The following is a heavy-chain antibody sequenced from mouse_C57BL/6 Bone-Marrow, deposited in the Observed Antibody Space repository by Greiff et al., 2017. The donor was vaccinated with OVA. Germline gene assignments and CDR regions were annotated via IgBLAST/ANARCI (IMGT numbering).Heavy chain of an antibody. Sequence: QVQLKESGPGLVQPSQSLSITCTVSGFSLTSYGVHWVRQSPGKGLEWLGVIWSGGSTDYNAAFISRLSISKDNSKSQVFFKMNSLQADDTAIYYCATPTVVHYYAMDYWGQGTSVTFSS. J-gene: IGHJ4*01. CDR3: ATPTVVHYYAMDY. CDR2: IWSGGST. D-gene: IGHD1-1*01. V-gene: IGHV2-2*01. CDR1: GFSLTSYG.